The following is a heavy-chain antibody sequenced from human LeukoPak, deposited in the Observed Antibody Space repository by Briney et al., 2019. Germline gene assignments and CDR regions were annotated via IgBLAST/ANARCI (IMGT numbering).Heavy chain of an antibody. CDR2: INPNSGGT. CDR1: GYTFTGYF. CDR3: ARGVAGTPLTDY. D-gene: IGHD6-19*01. V-gene: IGHV1-2*02. Sequence: ASVKVSCTSSGYTFTGYFVHWVRQAPGQGLEWMGWINPNSGGTNYAQKFQGRVTMTRDTSISIAYMELSRLRSDDTAVYYCARGVAGTPLTDYWGQGTLVTAPS. J-gene: IGHJ4*02.